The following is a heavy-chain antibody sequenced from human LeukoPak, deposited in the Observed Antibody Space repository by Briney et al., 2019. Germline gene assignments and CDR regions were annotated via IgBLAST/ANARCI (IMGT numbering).Heavy chain of an antibody. CDR1: GFTFSDYY. CDR2: ISSSSSYT. D-gene: IGHD2-21*02. CDR3: ARVGDAYCGGDCYPDY. V-gene: IGHV3-11*05. Sequence: GGSLRLSCAASGFTFSDYYMSWIRQAPGKGLEWVSYISSSSSYTNYADSVKGRFTISRDNAKNSLYLQMNSLRAEDTAVYYCARVGDAYCGGDCYPDYWGQGTLVTVSS. J-gene: IGHJ4*02.